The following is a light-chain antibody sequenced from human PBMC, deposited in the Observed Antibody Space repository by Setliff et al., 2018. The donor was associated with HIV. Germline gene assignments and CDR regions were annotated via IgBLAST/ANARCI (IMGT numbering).Light chain of an antibody. V-gene: IGLV2-11*01. CDR2: DVN. J-gene: IGLJ1*01. CDR1: SSDVGGYNY. CDR3: CSYAGSSYV. Sequence: QSVLTQPRSVSGSPGQSVTISCTGTSSDVGGYNYVSWYQQHPGKAPKLMIYDVNKRPSGVPDRFSGSKSGKMASLTISGLQAEDGADYYCCSYAGSSYVFGTGTKVTVL.